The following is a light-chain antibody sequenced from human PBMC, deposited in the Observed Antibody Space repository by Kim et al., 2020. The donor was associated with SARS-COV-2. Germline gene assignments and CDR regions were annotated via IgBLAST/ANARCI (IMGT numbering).Light chain of an antibody. Sequence: QSALTQPASVSGSPGQSITISCTGTSSDVGGYNYVSWYQQHPGKAPKLMIYDVSKRPSGVSNRFSGSKSGNTASLTISGLQAEDEADYYCSSYTSSSTYVFGTCTKVTVL. CDR3: SSYTSSSTYV. J-gene: IGLJ1*01. V-gene: IGLV2-14*01. CDR2: DVS. CDR1: SSDVGGYNY.